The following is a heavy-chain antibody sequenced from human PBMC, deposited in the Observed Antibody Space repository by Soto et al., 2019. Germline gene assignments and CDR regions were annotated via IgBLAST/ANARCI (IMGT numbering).Heavy chain of an antibody. V-gene: IGHV1-2*02. Sequence: ASVKVSCEASGYTFSDYYIHLVRQAPGQGLEWMGWINPNSGGTKYAPKFQGGVTMTRDTSITTAYMELSRLRSGDTAVYYCAREPATAKPEGVDFWGQGTLVTVSS. CDR2: INPNSGGT. J-gene: IGHJ4*02. CDR1: GYTFSDYY. CDR3: AREPATAKPEGVDF. D-gene: IGHD1-1*01.